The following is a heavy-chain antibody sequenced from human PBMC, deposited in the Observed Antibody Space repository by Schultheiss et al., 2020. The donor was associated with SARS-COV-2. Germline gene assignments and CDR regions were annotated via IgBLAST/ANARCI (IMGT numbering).Heavy chain of an antibody. V-gene: IGHV4-59*04. CDR1: GGSISSYY. CDR3: ATPKGLWFGADY. CDR2: IYYTGAT. Sequence: SETLSLTCTVSGGSISSYYWSWIRQPPGKGLEWIGTIYYTGATYYDASLQSRVTISVDTSKNQFSLKLSSVIATDTAVYYCATPKGLWFGADYWGQGTLVTVSS. J-gene: IGHJ4*02. D-gene: IGHD3-10*01.